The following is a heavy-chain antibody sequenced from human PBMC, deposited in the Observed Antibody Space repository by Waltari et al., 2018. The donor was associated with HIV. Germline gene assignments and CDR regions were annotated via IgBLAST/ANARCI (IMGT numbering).Heavy chain of an antibody. D-gene: IGHD1-26*01. Sequence: QVHLVQSGAEVKKPGSSVKVSCKASGGTFSTYGFSWVRQAPGQGLEWMGGIMPIFGTANYDQKFQERVTITADASTSTAYMELSSLRSEDTAVYYCARVWDTAYWYFDLWGRGTLVTVSS. J-gene: IGHJ2*01. CDR1: GGTFSTYG. V-gene: IGHV1-69*01. CDR3: ARVWDTAYWYFDL. CDR2: IMPIFGTA.